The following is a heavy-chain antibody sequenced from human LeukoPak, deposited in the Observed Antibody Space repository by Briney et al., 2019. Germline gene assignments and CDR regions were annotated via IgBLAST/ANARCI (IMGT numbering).Heavy chain of an antibody. Sequence: SETLSLTCTVSGGSISSDYWSWIRQPPGKGLEWIGYIYYTGSTHYNPSLKSRVTISLDTSKNQFSLKLCSVTAADTAVYYCAQIRPSTYYDSSGSFDYWGQGTLVTVSS. J-gene: IGHJ4*02. CDR1: GGSISSDY. CDR3: AQIRPSTYYDSSGSFDY. D-gene: IGHD3-22*01. CDR2: IYYTGST. V-gene: IGHV4-59*08.